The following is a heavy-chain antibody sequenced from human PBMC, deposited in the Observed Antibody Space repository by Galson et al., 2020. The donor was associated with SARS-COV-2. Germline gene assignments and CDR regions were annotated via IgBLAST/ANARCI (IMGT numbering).Heavy chain of an antibody. J-gene: IGHJ3*02. D-gene: IGHD3-22*01. Sequence: ASDTLSLTCTVSGDSLSSWSWTWIRQAPGKGLQWIGDLFESGSTNSNPSLWGRVTISADTSKSHFSLKLSSVTAADTAVYYCARVTYYYNSSGQRSYALDIWGQGTKVRVSS. V-gene: IGHV4-59*01. CDR2: LFESGST. CDR1: GDSLSSWS. CDR3: ARVTYYYNSSGQRSYALDI.